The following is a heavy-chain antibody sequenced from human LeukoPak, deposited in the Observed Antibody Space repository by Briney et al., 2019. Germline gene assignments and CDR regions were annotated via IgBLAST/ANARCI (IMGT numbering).Heavy chain of an antibody. CDR1: GYIFTDYY. J-gene: IGHJ4*02. CDR3: AAGEEWSPLDY. CDR2: IIPIFGTA. V-gene: IGHV1-69*13. Sequence: GASVKVSCKASGYIFTDYYMHWVRQAPGQGLEWMGGIIPIFGTANYAQKFQGRVTITADESTSTAYMELSSLRSEDTAVYYCAAGEEWSPLDYWGQGALVTVSS. D-gene: IGHD2-8*01.